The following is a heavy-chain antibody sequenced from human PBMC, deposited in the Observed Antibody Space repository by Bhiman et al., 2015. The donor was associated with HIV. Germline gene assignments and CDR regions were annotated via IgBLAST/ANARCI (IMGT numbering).Heavy chain of an antibody. CDR1: GFTISTYG. J-gene: IGHJ6*02. V-gene: IGHV3-30*02. Sequence: QVQLVEFGGGVVQPGGPVRLSCAAFGFTISTYGMHWVRQAPGKGLQWVAFIRYDESGKFYADSVKGRFTISRDNSDNTLYLQMNSLRADDTAVYYCAREGGARRFMDFFYYYYGMDVWGQGTTVTVSS. CDR2: IRYDESGK. D-gene: IGHD3-3*01. CDR3: AREGGARRFMDFFYYYYGMDV.